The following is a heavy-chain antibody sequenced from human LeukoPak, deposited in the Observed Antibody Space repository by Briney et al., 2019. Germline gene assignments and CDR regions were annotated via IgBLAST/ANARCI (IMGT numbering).Heavy chain of an antibody. J-gene: IGHJ6*03. D-gene: IGHD3-10*01. V-gene: IGHV4-59*01. Sequence: MPSETLSLTCAVYGGSFSGYYWSWIRQPPGKGLEWIGYIYYSGSTNYNPSLKSRVTISVDTSKNQFSLKLSSVTAADTAVYYCARVKRITMVRGVSPPLNYYYMDVWGKGTTVTISS. CDR1: GGSFSGYY. CDR3: ARVKRITMVRGVSPPLNYYYMDV. CDR2: IYYSGST.